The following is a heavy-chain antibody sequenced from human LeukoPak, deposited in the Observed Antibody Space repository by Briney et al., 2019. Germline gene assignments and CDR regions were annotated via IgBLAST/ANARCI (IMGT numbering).Heavy chain of an antibody. CDR2: ISYDGSNK. V-gene: IGHV3-30*18. D-gene: IGHD2-2*01. CDR1: GFTFSSYG. J-gene: IGHJ4*02. CDR3: AKVSLCPY. Sequence: PGGSLRLSCAASGFTFSSYGMHRVRQAPGKGLEWVAVISYDGSNKYYADSVKGRFTISRDNSKNTLYLQMNSLRAEDTAVYYCAKVSLCPYWGQGTLVTVSS.